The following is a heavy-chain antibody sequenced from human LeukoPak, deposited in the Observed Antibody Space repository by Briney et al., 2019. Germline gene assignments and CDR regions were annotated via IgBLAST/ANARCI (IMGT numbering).Heavy chain of an antibody. V-gene: IGHV4-59*01. CDR3: ARTYGDDAFDI. CDR2: IYYSGST. CDR1: GGSISSYY. Sequence: TSETLSLTCTVSGGSISSYYWSWVRQPPGEGLEWIGYIYYSGSTKYNPSHESRVTMSVDTSKTQFSLKLSSVTAADTAVYYCARTYGDDAFDIWGQGTMVTVSS. D-gene: IGHD4-17*01. J-gene: IGHJ3*02.